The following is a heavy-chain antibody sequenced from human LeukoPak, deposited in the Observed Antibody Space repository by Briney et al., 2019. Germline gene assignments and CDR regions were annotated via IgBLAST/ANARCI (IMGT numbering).Heavy chain of an antibody. CDR2: ISNSGGAK. D-gene: IGHD1-26*01. V-gene: IGHV3-23*01. Sequence: GGSLRLSCAASGVPFSRYPMSWVRQASGTGLEWVSSISNSGGAKYYTDSVKGRFIISRDNSKNTLVLEMNSLRVDDTAEYFCARLGVREGIDFWGQGALVIVSS. CDR3: ARLGVREGIDF. CDR1: GVPFSRYP. J-gene: IGHJ4*02.